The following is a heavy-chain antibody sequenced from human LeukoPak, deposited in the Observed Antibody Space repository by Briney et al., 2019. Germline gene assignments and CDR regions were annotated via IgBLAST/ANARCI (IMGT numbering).Heavy chain of an antibody. J-gene: IGHJ6*03. Sequence: SGGSLRLSCAASGFTFSSYRMNWVRQAPGKGLEWVSCISSTSSYRYYADSVEGRFTISRDNAKNSLYLQMNSLRAEDTAVYYCARDYGDLTWDYYYSYMDVWGKGTTVTISS. CDR1: GFTFSSYR. CDR2: ISSTSSYR. CDR3: ARDYGDLTWDYYYSYMDV. V-gene: IGHV3-21*01. D-gene: IGHD4-17*01.